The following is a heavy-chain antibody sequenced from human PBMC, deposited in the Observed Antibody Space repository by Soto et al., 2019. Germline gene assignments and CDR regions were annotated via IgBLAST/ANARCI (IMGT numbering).Heavy chain of an antibody. J-gene: IGHJ4*02. CDR2: ISYDGSNK. CDR1: GFTFSSYG. Sequence: GGSLRLSCAASGFTFSSYGMHWVRQAPGKGLEWVAVISYDGSNKYYADSVKGRFTISRDNSKNTLYLQMNSLRAEDTAVYYCAKDRVNWNDSCFDYWGQGTLVTVSS. D-gene: IGHD1-1*01. V-gene: IGHV3-30*18. CDR3: AKDRVNWNDSCFDY.